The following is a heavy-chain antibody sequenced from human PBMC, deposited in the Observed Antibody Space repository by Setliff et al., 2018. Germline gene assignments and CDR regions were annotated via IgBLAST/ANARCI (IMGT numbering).Heavy chain of an antibody. J-gene: IGHJ3*02. CDR3: TRDTNIVVVPPHRTAFDI. CDR1: GYTFNSYG. CDR2: ISCYDGNT. Sequence: ASVKVSCKASGYTFNSYGITWVRQAPGQGLEWMGWISCYDGNTRYARKIQGRATMTTDTSTTTAYMELRNLRSDDTAVYYCTRDTNIVVVPPHRTAFDIWGQGTMVTVSS. V-gene: IGHV1-18*01. D-gene: IGHD2-2*01.